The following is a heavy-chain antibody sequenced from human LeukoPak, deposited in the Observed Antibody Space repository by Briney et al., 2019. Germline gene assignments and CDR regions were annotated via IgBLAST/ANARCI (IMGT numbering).Heavy chain of an antibody. CDR2: INHSGST. J-gene: IGHJ4*02. CDR1: GGSFSGYY. D-gene: IGHD2-2*02. CDR3: ASYYCSSTSCYTRPAISTGAFDY. V-gene: IGHV4-34*01. Sequence: SETLSLTCAVYGGSFSGYYWSWIRQPPGKGLEWIGEINHSGSTNYNPSLKSRVTISVDTSKNQFSLKLSSVTAADTAVYYCASYYCSSTSCYTRPAISTGAFDYWGQGTLVTVSS.